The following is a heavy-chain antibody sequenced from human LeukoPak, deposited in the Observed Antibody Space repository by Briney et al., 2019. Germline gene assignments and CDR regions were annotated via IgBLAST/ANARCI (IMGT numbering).Heavy chain of an antibody. D-gene: IGHD3-3*01. J-gene: IGHJ4*02. V-gene: IGHV4-34*01. Sequence: PSETLSLTCAVYGGSFSGYYWSWIRQPPGKGLEWIGAINHSGSTNYNPSLKSRVTISVDTSKNQFSLKLSSVTAADTAVYYCARVPYYDFWSGPRAPHFDYWGQGTLVTVSS. CDR2: INHSGST. CDR1: GGSFSGYY. CDR3: ARVPYYDFWSGPRAPHFDY.